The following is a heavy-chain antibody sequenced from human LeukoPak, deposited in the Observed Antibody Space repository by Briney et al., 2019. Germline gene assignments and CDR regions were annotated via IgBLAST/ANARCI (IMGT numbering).Heavy chain of an antibody. CDR1: GGSFSGYY. D-gene: IGHD3-22*01. J-gene: IGHJ4*02. CDR3: ARLLSSGRSDY. V-gene: IGHV4-34*01. Sequence: SETLSLTCAVYGGSFSGYYWSWIRQPPGKGLEWIGEINHSGSTNYNPSLKSRLTISVDTSKNQFSLKLSSVIAADTAVYYCARLLSSGRSDYWGQGTLVTVSS. CDR2: INHSGST.